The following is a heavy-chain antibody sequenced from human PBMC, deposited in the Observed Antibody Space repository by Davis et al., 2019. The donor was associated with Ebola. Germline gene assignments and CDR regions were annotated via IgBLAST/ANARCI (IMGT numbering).Heavy chain of an antibody. V-gene: IGHV3-30*04. Sequence: PGGSLRLSCAASGFTFSRFAIHWVRQPPGKALEWLGVISNDGGNKYYSDSVKGRFTFSRDNSKKMLFLQMNTLKIEDTALYYCARAGEYSDNWYGWYFDLWGRGTLVTVSS. J-gene: IGHJ2*01. CDR1: GFTFSRFA. CDR3: ARAGEYSDNWYGWYFDL. D-gene: IGHD1-1*01. CDR2: ISNDGGNK.